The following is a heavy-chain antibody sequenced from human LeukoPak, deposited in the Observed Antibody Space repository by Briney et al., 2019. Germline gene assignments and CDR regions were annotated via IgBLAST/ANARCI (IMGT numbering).Heavy chain of an antibody. D-gene: IGHD3-22*01. CDR2: IYSSGNT. CDR1: GDSISGYY. J-gene: IGHJ4*02. V-gene: IGHV4-59*08. Sequence: SETLSLTCTVSGDSISGYYWSWIRQPPGKGLEWLGYIYSSGNTDYNPALQGRVTMSVDTSKNQFSPKLTSVTASDTAVYFCARRRDTSGFYRDWGQGTRVTVSS. CDR3: ARRRDTSGFYRD.